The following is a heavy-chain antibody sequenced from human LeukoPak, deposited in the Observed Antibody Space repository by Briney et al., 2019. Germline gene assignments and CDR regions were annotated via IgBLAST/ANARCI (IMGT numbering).Heavy chain of an antibody. Sequence: SETLSLTCTVSGGSISSGSYYWSWIRQPAGKGLEWIGSIYYSGSTYYNPSLKSRVTISVDTSKNQFSLKLSSVTAADTAVYYCARQELLWFGERGAFDIWGQGTMVTVSS. CDR1: GGSISSGSYY. D-gene: IGHD3-10*01. CDR3: ARQELLWFGERGAFDI. V-gene: IGHV4-39*01. J-gene: IGHJ3*02. CDR2: IYYSGST.